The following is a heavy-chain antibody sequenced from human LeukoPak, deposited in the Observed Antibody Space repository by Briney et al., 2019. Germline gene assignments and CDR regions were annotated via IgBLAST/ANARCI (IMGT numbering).Heavy chain of an antibody. CDR3: AKEAQGCSITSCYFDS. D-gene: IGHD2-2*01. CDR2: ISGSGGNT. J-gene: IGHJ4*02. CDR1: GFTFSNYA. V-gene: IGHV3-23*01. Sequence: GGSLRLSCAASGFTFSNYAMSWVRQAPGKGLEWVSAISGSGGNTYYADSVKGRFTISRDNSKNTLFLQMNSLRAEDTAVYYSAKEAQGCSITSCYFDSWGQGTLVTVSS.